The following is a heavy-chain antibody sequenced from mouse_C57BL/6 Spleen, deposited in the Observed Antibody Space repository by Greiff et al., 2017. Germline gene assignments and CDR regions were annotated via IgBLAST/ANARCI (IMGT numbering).Heavy chain of an antibody. CDR2: ISSGGSYT. CDR1: GFTFSSYG. CDR3: ARGGDDGYYRGEYAMDY. J-gene: IGHJ4*01. V-gene: IGHV5-6*02. D-gene: IGHD2-3*01. Sequence: DVMLVESGGDLVKPGGSLKLSCAASGFTFSSYGMSWVRQTPDKRLEWVATISSGGSYTYYPDSVKGRFTISRDNAKNTLYLQMSSLKSEDTAMYYCARGGDDGYYRGEYAMDYWGQGTSVTVSS.